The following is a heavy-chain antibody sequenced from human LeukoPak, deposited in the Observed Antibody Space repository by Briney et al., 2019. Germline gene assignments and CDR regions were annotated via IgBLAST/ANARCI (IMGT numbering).Heavy chain of an antibody. CDR2: IYYSGST. J-gene: IGHJ3*02. CDR3: ASADYYDSSGHPRAFDI. D-gene: IGHD3-22*01. V-gene: IGHV4-59*01. Sequence: PSETLSLTCTVSGGSISSYYWSWIRQPPGKGLEWLGYIYYSGSTNYNPSLKSRVTISVDTSKNQFSLKLSSVTAADTAVYYCASADYYDSSGHPRAFDIWGQGTMVTVSS. CDR1: GGSISSYY.